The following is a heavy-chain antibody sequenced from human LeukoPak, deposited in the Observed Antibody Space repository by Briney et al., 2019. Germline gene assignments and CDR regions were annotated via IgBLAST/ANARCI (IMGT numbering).Heavy chain of an antibody. J-gene: IGHJ3*02. D-gene: IGHD2-15*01. CDR1: GFTFRNYA. V-gene: IGHV3-23*03. CDR2: IEGDGSGT. CDR3: VKDSVSQNGIFDPFDI. Sequence: PGGSLRLSCGASGFTFRNYAMTWVRQAPGKGLEWVSSIEGDGSGTYYTDSARGRFIVSRDNSKNTLFLQMNRLRAEDAAVYYCVKDSVSQNGIFDPFDIWGQGTLVTVSS.